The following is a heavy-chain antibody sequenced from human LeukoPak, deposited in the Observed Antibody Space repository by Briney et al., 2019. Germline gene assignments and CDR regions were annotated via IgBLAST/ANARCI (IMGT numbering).Heavy chain of an antibody. CDR3: ARSFGSGTYPHLFDY. CDR2: ISSDSHYI. CDR1: GFTFSTYH. J-gene: IGHJ4*02. V-gene: IGHV3-21*01. D-gene: IGHD3-10*01. Sequence: PGGSLRLSCAASGFTFSTYHMNWVRQAPGKGLEWVSIISSDSHYIYYPDSVKGRFTISRDNAKNSLFLQMNSLRAEETAVYYCARSFGSGTYPHLFDYWGQGTLVTVSS.